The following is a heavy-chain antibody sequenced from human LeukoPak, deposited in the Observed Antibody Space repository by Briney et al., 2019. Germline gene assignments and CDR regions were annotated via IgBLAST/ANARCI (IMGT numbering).Heavy chain of an antibody. CDR2: IYPGDSDT. CDR1: GYSFTSYW. V-gene: IGHV5-51*01. J-gene: IGHJ3*02. CDR3: ARHHLADYYDSSGYGGSAFDI. D-gene: IGHD3-22*01. Sequence: GESLKISCKGSGYSFTSYWIGWVRQMPGKGLEWMGIIYPGDSDTRYSPSFQGQVTLSADKSISTAYLQWSSLKDSDTAMYYCARHHLADYYDSSGYGGSAFDIWGQGTMVTVSS.